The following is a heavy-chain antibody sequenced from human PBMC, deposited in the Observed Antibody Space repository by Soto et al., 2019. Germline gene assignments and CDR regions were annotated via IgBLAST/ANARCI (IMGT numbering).Heavy chain of an antibody. J-gene: IGHJ6*03. CDR3: ARDGGSVTHYYYYMDV. Sequence: GASVKVSCKGSGVTFSSYAIIWVRPAPGQGLEWMGGIIPIFGIANYAQKFQGRVTITADKSTSTAYMELSSLRSEDTAVYYCARDGGSVTHYYYYMDVWGKGTTVTVSS. CDR1: GVTFSSYA. V-gene: IGHV1-69*10. D-gene: IGHD4-17*01. CDR2: IIPIFGIA.